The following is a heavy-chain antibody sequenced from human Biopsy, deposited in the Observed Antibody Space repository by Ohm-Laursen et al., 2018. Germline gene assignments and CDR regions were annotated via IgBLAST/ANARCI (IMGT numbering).Heavy chain of an antibody. CDR1: GYTFTPYY. CDR2: INPNSDDT. Sequence: ASVKVSCKASGYTFTPYYIHWMRQAPGQGLEWMGWINPNSDDTNYAQKFQGRVTMTTDTSINAAYMELSRLRSDDTAVYYCARDQIIFGGGDGLAVWGQGTTVVVSS. CDR3: ARDQIIFGGGDGLAV. V-gene: IGHV1-2*02. J-gene: IGHJ6*02. D-gene: IGHD3-3*01.